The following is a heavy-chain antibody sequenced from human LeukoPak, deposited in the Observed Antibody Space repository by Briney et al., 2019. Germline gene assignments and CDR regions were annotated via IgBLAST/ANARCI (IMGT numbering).Heavy chain of an antibody. V-gene: IGHV4-59*01. CDR3: ARDVQGAYCSSTSCYNWFDP. J-gene: IGHJ5*02. Sequence: SSETLSLTCTVSGGSIRSYYWSWIRQPPGKGLEWIGYIYYSGSTNYNPSLKSRVTISVDTSKNQFSLKLSSVTAADTAVYYCARDVQGAYCSSTSCYNWFDPWGQGTLVTVSS. CDR1: GGSIRSYY. CDR2: IYYSGST. D-gene: IGHD2-2*01.